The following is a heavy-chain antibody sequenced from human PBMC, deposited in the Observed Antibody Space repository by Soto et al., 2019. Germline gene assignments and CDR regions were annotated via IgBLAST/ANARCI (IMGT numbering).Heavy chain of an antibody. CDR1: GGSISSSNYF. J-gene: IGHJ5*02. CDR2: MYYSGST. D-gene: IGHD4-17*01. CDR3: ARHGEGTIRSLNWFDP. V-gene: IGHV4-39*01. Sequence: QLQLQESGPGLVKPSETLSLTCTVSGGSISSSNYFWGWIRQPPGKGLEWIGSMYYSGSTYYNPSLKSRVTISVDTSKNQFSLKLSSVTAADTAMYYCARHGEGTIRSLNWFDPWGQGTLVTVSS.